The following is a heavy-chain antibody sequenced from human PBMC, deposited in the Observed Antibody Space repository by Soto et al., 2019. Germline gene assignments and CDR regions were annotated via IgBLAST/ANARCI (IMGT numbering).Heavy chain of an antibody. CDR3: ARGLTGTTSY. CDR2: MNPNSGDT. V-gene: IGHV1-8*01. J-gene: IGHJ4*02. D-gene: IGHD1-7*01. CDR1: GYTFTNYD. Sequence: ASVKVSCKASGYTFTNYDITWVRQATGQGLEWMGWMNPNSGDTGYAQKFQGRVTMTRNTSISTAYMELSSLRSEDTAVYYCARGLTGTTSYWGQGPLVTVYS.